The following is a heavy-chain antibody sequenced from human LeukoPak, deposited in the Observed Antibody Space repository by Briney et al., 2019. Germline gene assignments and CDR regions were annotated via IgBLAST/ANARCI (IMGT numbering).Heavy chain of an antibody. J-gene: IGHJ6*02. Sequence: GGSLRLSCAASGFIVSGDFMSWVRQAPGKGLEWVSVIYSDGSTYYADSVKGRFTISRDNSKNTLYLQMNSLRAEDTAVYYCAKRRLGNTLDVWGQGTTVTVSS. V-gene: IGHV3-53*01. CDR2: IYSDGST. D-gene: IGHD7-27*01. CDR3: AKRRLGNTLDV. CDR1: GFIVSGDF.